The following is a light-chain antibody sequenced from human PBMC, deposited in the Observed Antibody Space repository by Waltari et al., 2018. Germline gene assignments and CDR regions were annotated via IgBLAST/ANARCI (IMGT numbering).Light chain of an antibody. V-gene: IGKV1-6*01. Sequence: AIQMTQSPSSLSASVGDRVTLTCRASQGIRNDLGWYQQKPGKAPKLLIYAASSLQSGVPSRFSGSGSGTDFTLTISSLQPEDCATYYCLQDYNYPMTFGQGTKVEIK. CDR3: LQDYNYPMT. CDR2: AAS. CDR1: QGIRND. J-gene: IGKJ1*01.